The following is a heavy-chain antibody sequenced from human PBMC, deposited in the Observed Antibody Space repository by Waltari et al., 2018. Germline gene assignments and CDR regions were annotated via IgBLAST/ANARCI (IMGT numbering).Heavy chain of an antibody. D-gene: IGHD2-15*01. Sequence: QVQLVESGGGVVQPGGSLRLSCAASGFTFSKYGMHWVRQAPGKGLEWVAFIRYDGSNKYHVDSVKGRFTISRDNSENTLYLHMNSLKNEDTAMYYCARALGFGANPFDYWGRGTLVTVSS. CDR2: IRYDGSNK. J-gene: IGHJ4*02. CDR1: GFTFSKYG. V-gene: IGHV3-30*02. CDR3: ARALGFGANPFDY.